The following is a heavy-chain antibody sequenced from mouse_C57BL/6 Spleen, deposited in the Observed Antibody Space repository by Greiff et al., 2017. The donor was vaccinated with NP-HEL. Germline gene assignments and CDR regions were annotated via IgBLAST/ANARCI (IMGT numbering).Heavy chain of an antibody. J-gene: IGHJ2*01. CDR1: GYAFSSSW. V-gene: IGHV1-82*01. CDR2: IYPGDGDT. Sequence: LEESGPELVKPGASVKISCKASGYAFSSSWMNWVKQRPGKGLEWIGRIYPGDGDTNYNGKFKGKATLTADKSSSTAYMQLSSLTSEDSAVYFCARSHWDIDYWGQGTTLTVSS. CDR3: ARSHWDIDY. D-gene: IGHD4-1*01.